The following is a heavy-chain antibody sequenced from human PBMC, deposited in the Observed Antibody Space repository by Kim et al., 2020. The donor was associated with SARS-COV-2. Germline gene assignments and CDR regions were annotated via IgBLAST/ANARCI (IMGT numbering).Heavy chain of an antibody. Sequence: GGSLRLSCTASGFTFSSYAMTWIRQAPGKGLEWVSGISGSGGITYYADSVKGRFTISRDNAKNTLYLQINSLSAEDTAVYYCARDRQLLDFVFFYYLD. D-gene: IGHD2-2*01. CDR1: GFTFSSYA. CDR3: ARDRQLLDFVFFYYLD. CDR2: ISGSGGIT. J-gene: IGHJ4*01. V-gene: IGHV3-23*01.